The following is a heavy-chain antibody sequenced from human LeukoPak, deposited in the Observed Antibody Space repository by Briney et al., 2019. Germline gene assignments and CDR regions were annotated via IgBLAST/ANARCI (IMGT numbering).Heavy chain of an antibody. CDR3: ARDDTHYGSSGSFYDAFDI. Sequence: GGSLTLSCAASGFTFSNYWMTWGRRAPGKGLEWVANIRRDGSETHYVDSVMGRFTISRDNAKNSLYLQMNSLRAEDTAVYYCARDDTHYGSSGSFYDAFDIWGQGTMVTVSS. CDR1: GFTFSNYW. V-gene: IGHV3-7*01. J-gene: IGHJ3*02. CDR2: IRRDGSET. D-gene: IGHD3-22*01.